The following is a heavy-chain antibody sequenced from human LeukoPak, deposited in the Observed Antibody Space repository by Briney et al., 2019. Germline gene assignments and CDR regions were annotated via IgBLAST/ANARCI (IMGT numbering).Heavy chain of an antibody. CDR1: GGSVTSGNYY. V-gene: IGHV4-61*02. J-gene: IGHJ4*02. Sequence: SETLSLTCTVSGGSVTSGNYYWNWIRQPAGKGLEWIGRIYTNGGASYNPSLKSRVTISIDASKNQSSPKLSSVTAADTAVYYCAREPPGYWGQGILVTVSS. CDR3: AREPPGY. CDR2: IYTNGGA.